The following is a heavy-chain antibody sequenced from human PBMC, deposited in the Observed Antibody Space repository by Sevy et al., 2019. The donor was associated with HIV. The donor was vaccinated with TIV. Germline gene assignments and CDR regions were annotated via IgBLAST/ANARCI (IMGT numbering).Heavy chain of an antibody. V-gene: IGHV4-39*01. D-gene: IGHD3-3*01. J-gene: IGHJ4*02. CDR1: GGSISSSSYY. CDR2: IYYSGST. Sequence: SETLSLTCTVSGGSISSSSYYWGWIRQPPGKGLEWIGRIYYSGSTYYNPSLKSRVTISVDTSKNQFSLKLSSVTAADTAVYYCASILRFLEWLLFDYWGQGTLVTVSS. CDR3: ASILRFLEWLLFDY.